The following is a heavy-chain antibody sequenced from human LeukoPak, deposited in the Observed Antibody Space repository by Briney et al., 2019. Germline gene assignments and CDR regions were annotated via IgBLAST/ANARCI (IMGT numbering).Heavy chain of an antibody. Sequence: GGSLRLSCAASGFTFSSSAMSWVRQAPGKGLEWVSAISGSGGSTYYAGSVKGRFTISRDNSKNTLYLQMNSLRADDTAVYYCAKDSSSGWYNYYYYYYMDVWGKGTTVTVSS. CDR1: GFTFSSSA. V-gene: IGHV3-23*01. CDR2: ISGSGGST. J-gene: IGHJ6*03. CDR3: AKDSSSGWYNYYYYYYMDV. D-gene: IGHD6-19*01.